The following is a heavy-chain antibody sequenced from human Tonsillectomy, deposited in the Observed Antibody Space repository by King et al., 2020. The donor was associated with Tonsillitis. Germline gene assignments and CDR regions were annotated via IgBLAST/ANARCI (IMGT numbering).Heavy chain of an antibody. CDR1: GFTFINAW. V-gene: IGHV3-15*01. J-gene: IGHJ4*02. D-gene: IGHD2-15*01. Sequence: VQLVESGGGLEKPGGSLRLSCAASGFTFINAWMNWVRQAPGKGLEWVGRIRGKAHGGTTDYAAPVKGRFTISRDDSKTTLYLQMNSLQIEDTAMYYCTTGIHDSGGIDNWGQGTLVTVSS. CDR2: IRGKAHGGTT. CDR3: TTGIHDSGGIDN.